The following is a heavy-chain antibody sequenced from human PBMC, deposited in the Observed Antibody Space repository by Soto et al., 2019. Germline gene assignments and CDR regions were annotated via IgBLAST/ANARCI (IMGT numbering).Heavy chain of an antibody. V-gene: IGHV4-30-2*01. J-gene: IGHJ4*02. CDR2: IYHSVST. CDR1: GGSISSGGYS. CDR3: ARVPDY. Sequence: QLQLLESGSGLVKPSQTLSLTCAVSGGSISSGGYSWGWIRQPPGKGLEWIGYIYHSVSTYYNPSLKSRVTISVDRSKNQFSLRLSSVTAADTAVYYCARVPDYRGQGTLVTVSS.